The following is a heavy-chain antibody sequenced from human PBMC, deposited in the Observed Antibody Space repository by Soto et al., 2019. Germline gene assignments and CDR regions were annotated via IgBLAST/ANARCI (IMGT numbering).Heavy chain of an antibody. CDR1: GVSISSSPYY. CDR2: IYYTGST. Sequence: QLQLQESGPGLVKPSETLSLTCTVSGVSISSSPYYWAWIRQPPGKGLEWIATIYYTGSTYHNPSLESRVTISVDTSKNQFALRLRSVTAADTAVYYSAGRRVDMSSTDYWGQGALATVSS. V-gene: IGHV4-39*01. CDR3: AGRRVDMSSTDY. D-gene: IGHD2-21*01. J-gene: IGHJ4*02.